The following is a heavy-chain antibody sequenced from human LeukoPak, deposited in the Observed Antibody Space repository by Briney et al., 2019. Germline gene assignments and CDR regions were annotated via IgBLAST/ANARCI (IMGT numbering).Heavy chain of an antibody. CDR3: ARQGAVTTSFDF. V-gene: IGHV3-7*01. CDR1: GFTFSNYW. J-gene: IGHJ4*02. CDR2: IKQDGSEK. Sequence: GGSLRLSCAASGFTFSNYWMSWVRQAPGKGREWVANIKQDGSEKYYVDSVKGRFTISGDNAKNSVYLQLNSLRGEDTAVYYCARQGAVTTSFDFWGQGTLVTVSS. D-gene: IGHD4-17*01.